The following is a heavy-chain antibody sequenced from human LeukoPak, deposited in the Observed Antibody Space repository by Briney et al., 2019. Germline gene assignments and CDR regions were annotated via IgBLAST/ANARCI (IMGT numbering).Heavy chain of an antibody. V-gene: IGHV4-59*12. CDR1: GGSISSYY. CDR2: IYYSGTT. Sequence: SETLSLTCTVSGGSISSYYWSWIRQPPGKGLEWIGCIYYSGTTNHNPSLKSRVTISVDTSKNQFSLKLSSVTAADTAVYYCARGDSSYYYDSSGYHYWGQGTLVTVSS. J-gene: IGHJ4*02. D-gene: IGHD3-22*01. CDR3: ARGDSSYYYDSSGYHY.